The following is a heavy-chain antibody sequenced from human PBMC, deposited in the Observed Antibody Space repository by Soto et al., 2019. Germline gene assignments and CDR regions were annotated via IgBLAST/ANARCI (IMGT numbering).Heavy chain of an antibody. J-gene: IGHJ5*02. CDR1: GGSISSGGCY. D-gene: IGHD3-10*01. V-gene: IGHV4-31*03. Sequence: SETLSLTCTVSGGSISSGGCYWSWIRQHPGKGLEWIGYIYYSGSTYYNPSLKSRVIISVDTSKNQFSLKLSSVTAADTAVYYCARGTMVRGVISGWFDPWGQGTLVTVSS. CDR3: ARGTMVRGVISGWFDP. CDR2: IYYSGST.